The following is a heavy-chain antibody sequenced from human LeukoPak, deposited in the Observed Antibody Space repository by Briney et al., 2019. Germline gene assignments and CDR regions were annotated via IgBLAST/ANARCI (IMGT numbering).Heavy chain of an antibody. CDR1: GFTFSSFA. V-gene: IGHV3-23*01. D-gene: IGHD3-22*01. J-gene: IGHJ4*02. CDR2: ISGSGSST. Sequence: GGSLRLSCAASGFTFSSFAMSWVRQAPGKGLECVLGISGSGSSTYYADSVKGRFTISRDNSKNTLYLQLNSLRAEDTAVYYCAKSSRSSGYYSDSWGQGTLVTVSS. CDR3: AKSSRSSGYYSDS.